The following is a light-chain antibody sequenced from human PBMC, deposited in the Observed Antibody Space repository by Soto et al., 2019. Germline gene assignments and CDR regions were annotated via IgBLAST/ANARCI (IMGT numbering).Light chain of an antibody. CDR3: QQYKSFSLT. J-gene: IGKJ4*01. V-gene: IGKV1-5*03. CDR1: QSVDSW. CDR2: KTS. Sequence: DIQMTQSPSTLSASIGDRVTITCRASQSVDSWLAWYQQKPGKAPKLLIYKTSNVESGVPSRFSGSGSGTEFTLTISSLQPDDFATYYCQQYKSFSLTFAGGTRVEVK.